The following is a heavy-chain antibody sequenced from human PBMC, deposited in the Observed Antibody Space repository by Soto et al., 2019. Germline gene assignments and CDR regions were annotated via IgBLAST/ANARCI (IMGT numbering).Heavy chain of an antibody. V-gene: IGHV3-30*03. D-gene: IGHD5-12*01. Sequence: QVQLVESGGGVVQPGRSLRLSCAASGFTFSSYGMHWVRQAPGKGLEWVAVISYDGSNKYYADSVKGRFTISRDNSENTLYLQMNSLRAEDTAVYYCAMSGYEASDYWGQGTLVTVSS. CDR3: AMSGYEASDY. J-gene: IGHJ4*02. CDR1: GFTFSSYG. CDR2: ISYDGSNK.